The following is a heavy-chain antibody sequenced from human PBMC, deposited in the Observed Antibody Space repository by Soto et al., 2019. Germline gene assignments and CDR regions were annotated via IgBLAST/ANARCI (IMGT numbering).Heavy chain of an antibody. CDR2: ISGSGGST. D-gene: IGHD3-10*01. J-gene: IGHJ6*03. Sequence: GGSLRLSCAASGFTFSSYAMSWVRQAPGKGLEWVSAISGSGGSTYYADSVKGRFTISRDNSKNTLYLQMNSLRAEDTAVYYCARKISQGSGRYYYYMDVWGKGTTVTVSS. CDR1: GFTFSSYA. V-gene: IGHV3-23*01. CDR3: ARKISQGSGRYYYYMDV.